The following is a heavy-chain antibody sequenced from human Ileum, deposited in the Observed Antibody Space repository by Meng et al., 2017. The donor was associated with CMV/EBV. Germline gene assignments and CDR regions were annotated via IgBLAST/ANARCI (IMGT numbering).Heavy chain of an antibody. CDR1: FSLTSRPVG. D-gene: IGHD1-1*01. Sequence: FSLTSRPVGVGWIRQPTGKALEWLAFISWDDDKRYNPSLKNRLTITKDAPKNQVALTVTNMDPADTATYYCVHRKDYSGNWNGGSADFWGQGALVTVSS. J-gene: IGHJ4*02. V-gene: IGHV2-5*02. CDR3: VHRKDYSGNWNGGSADF. CDR2: ISWDDDK.